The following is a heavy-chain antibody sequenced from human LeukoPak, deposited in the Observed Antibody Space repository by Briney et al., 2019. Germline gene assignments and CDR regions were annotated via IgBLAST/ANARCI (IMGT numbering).Heavy chain of an antibody. CDR3: ARVLGYCSGGSCYGPYYFDY. CDR1: GDSITSNDFY. CDR2: IHYSGTT. J-gene: IGHJ4*02. V-gene: IGHV4-39*07. Sequence: SETLSLTCTVSGDSITSNDFYWGWIRQAPGKGLEWIGSIHYSGTTYYNPSLKSRVTISVDTSKNQFSLKLSSVTAADTAVYYCARVLGYCSGGSCYGPYYFDYWGQGTLVTVSS. D-gene: IGHD2-15*01.